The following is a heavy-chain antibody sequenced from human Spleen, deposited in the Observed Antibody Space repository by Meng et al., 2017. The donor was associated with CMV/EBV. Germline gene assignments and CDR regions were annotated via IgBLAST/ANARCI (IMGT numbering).Heavy chain of an antibody. CDR3: AHRDYCSGGTCTFDY. V-gene: IGHV2-5*02. CDR2: IYWDDDK. CDR1: GLSLSTSGMG. D-gene: IGHD2-15*01. J-gene: IGHJ4*02. Sequence: QITLKESGPTLVKPTQTLTLTCTFSGLSLSTSGMGVGWIRQPPGKALEWLALIYWDDDKRYSPSLKSRLTITKDTSKNQVVLTMTNMDPVDTATYYCAHRDYCSGGTCTFDYWGQGTLVTVSS.